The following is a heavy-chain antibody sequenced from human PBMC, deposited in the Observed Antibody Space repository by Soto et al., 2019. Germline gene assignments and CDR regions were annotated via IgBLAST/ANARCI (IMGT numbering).Heavy chain of an antibody. CDR1: GYTFTSYG. CDR3: ARGRYGDY. CDR2: LSAHNGNT. D-gene: IGHD1-1*01. Sequence: QVHLVQSGAEVKKPGASVKVSCKASGYTFTSYGITWVRQAPGQGLEWMGWLSAHNGNTDYAQKLQGRVIVTRDTPTSTAYMELRSLISDDTAVYYCARGRYGDYWGQGALVTVSS. V-gene: IGHV1-18*01. J-gene: IGHJ4*02.